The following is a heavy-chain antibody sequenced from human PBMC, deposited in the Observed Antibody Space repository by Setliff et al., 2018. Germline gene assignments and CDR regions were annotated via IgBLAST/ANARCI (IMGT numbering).Heavy chain of an antibody. Sequence: PSETLSLTCTVSGGSISSGGYYWSWIRQHPGKGLEWIGYIYYSGSTYYNPSLKSRVTISVDTSKNQFSLKLSSVTAADTAVYYCARAPSGSYPFDYWGQGTLVTVSS. CDR1: GGSISSGGYY. CDR2: IYYSGST. V-gene: IGHV4-31*03. J-gene: IGHJ4*02. D-gene: IGHD1-26*01. CDR3: ARAPSGSYPFDY.